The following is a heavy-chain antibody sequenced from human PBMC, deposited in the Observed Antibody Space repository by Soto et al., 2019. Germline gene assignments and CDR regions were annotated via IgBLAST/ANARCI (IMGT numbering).Heavy chain of an antibody. CDR2: ISSSSSTI. D-gene: IGHD3-16*01. Sequence: EVQLVESGGGLVQPGGSLRLSCAASGFTFSSYSMNWVRQAPGKGLEWVSYISSSSSTIYYADSVKGRFTISRDNAKNSLYLQINLLRDEVTAVYSCATEGGKINWSDPWCQGTLFTVSS. CDR1: GFTFSSYS. V-gene: IGHV3-48*02. J-gene: IGHJ5*02. CDR3: ATEGGKINWSDP.